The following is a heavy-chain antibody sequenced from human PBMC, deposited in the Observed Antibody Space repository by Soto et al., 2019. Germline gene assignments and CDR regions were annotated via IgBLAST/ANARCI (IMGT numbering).Heavy chain of an antibody. Sequence: AAVKVFCKASGYTFSSYDINWVRQSTGQGLEWMRWMNPNSANTGYAQKFQGRVTVTRNPYIRIAYMELSGLRSEDTAVSYCARGRKRGSDVNGSYFGYCGQGTLVTVSS. CDR1: GYTFSSYD. CDR2: MNPNSANT. J-gene: IGHJ4*02. V-gene: IGHV1-8*01. CDR3: ARGRKRGSDVNGSYFGY. D-gene: IGHD3-10*01.